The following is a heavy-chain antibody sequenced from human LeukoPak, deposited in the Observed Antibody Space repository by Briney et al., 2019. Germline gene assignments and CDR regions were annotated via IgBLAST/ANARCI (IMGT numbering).Heavy chain of an antibody. CDR2: INHSGST. J-gene: IGHJ4*02. CDR1: GGSFSGYY. Sequence: SETLSLTCAVYGGSFSGYYWSWIRQPPGKGLEWIGEINHSGSTNYNPSLKSRVTMLVDTSKNQFSLKLSSVTAADTAVYYCAREDYYGSGSYPYWGQGTLVTVSS. D-gene: IGHD3-10*01. CDR3: AREDYYGSGSYPY. V-gene: IGHV4-34*01.